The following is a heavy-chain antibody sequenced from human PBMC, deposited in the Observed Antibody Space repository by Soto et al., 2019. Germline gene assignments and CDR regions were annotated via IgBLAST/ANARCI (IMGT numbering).Heavy chain of an antibody. J-gene: IGHJ4*02. Sequence: ASVKVSCKASGYTFTNYYMYWVRQAPGQGLEWMGVINPSAGSSSYAQRFQGRVTMTWDTSTTTVYMELSSLRSEDTAVYYCARVRGYTTTHYLDYWGQGTLVTVSS. CDR2: INPSAGSS. V-gene: IGHV1-46*01. D-gene: IGHD2-2*02. CDR3: ARVRGYTTTHYLDY. CDR1: GYTFTNYY.